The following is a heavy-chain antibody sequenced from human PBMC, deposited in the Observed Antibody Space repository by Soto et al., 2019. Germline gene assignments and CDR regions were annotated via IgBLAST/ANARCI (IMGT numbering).Heavy chain of an antibody. CDR3: ARHVAQWELRHAFDI. Sequence: QLQLQESGPGLVKPSETLSLTCTVSGGSISSSSYYWGWIRQPPGKGLEWIGSIYYSGSTYYNPSLKSRVTISVDTSKNQFSLKLSSVTAADTAVYYCARHVAQWELRHAFDIWGQGTMVTVSS. V-gene: IGHV4-39*01. D-gene: IGHD1-26*01. CDR1: GGSISSSSYY. J-gene: IGHJ3*02. CDR2: IYYSGST.